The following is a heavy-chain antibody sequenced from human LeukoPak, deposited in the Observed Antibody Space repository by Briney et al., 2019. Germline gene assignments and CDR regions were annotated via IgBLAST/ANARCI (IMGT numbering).Heavy chain of an antibody. Sequence: GGSLRLSCAASGFTVSSYYMSWVRQAPGKGLEWVSVISSSGNTYYADSVKGRFTISRDNSKNTLYLQMNNLRADDTAVYHCARDWNGDYCFEDWGQGTLVTVSS. V-gene: IGHV3-66*03. D-gene: IGHD4-17*01. CDR2: ISSSGNT. CDR3: ARDWNGDYCFED. CDR1: GFTVSSYY. J-gene: IGHJ4*02.